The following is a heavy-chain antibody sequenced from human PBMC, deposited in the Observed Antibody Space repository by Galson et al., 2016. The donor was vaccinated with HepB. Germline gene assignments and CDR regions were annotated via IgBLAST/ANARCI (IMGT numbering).Heavy chain of an antibody. CDR1: GFSFSDYS. CDR2: ISSSGART. Sequence: SLRLSCAASGFSFSDYSMHWVRQAPGKGLDYVSAISSSGARTYFADSVKDRFTISRDNSKNTLYLQMNSLKTEDTALYYCVKGSPTTAAPTDYWGQGTLVTVSS. V-gene: IGHV3-64D*06. CDR3: VKGSPTTAAPTDY. J-gene: IGHJ4*02. D-gene: IGHD4-11*01.